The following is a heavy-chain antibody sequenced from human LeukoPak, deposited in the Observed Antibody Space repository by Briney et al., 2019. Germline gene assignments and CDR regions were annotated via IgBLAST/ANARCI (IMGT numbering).Heavy chain of an antibody. CDR2: IKSKTDGRKT. Sequence: PGGSLRLSCAASGFTFSNAWMSWVRQAPGKGLEWVGRIKSKTDGRKTDYAVPVKGRFTISRDETTTTLYLQMNSLKTEDTAVYYCTTDRSYYDRSGYLLDYWGQGTLVTVSS. V-gene: IGHV3-15*01. J-gene: IGHJ4*02. CDR3: TTDRSYYDRSGYLLDY. D-gene: IGHD3-22*01. CDR1: GFTFSNAW.